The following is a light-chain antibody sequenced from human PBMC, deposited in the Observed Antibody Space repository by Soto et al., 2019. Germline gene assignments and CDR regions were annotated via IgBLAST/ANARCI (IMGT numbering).Light chain of an antibody. CDR3: QQYHIYSRT. CDR2: DAS. J-gene: IGKJ1*01. V-gene: IGKV1-5*01. Sequence: DIQMTQTPSTLSASGGDRVARTCRASQSIRRGLAWYQQKPGQAPKLLIYDASSLASGVPSRFSGSGSGTEFTLTINSLQPDDFATYYCQQYHIYSRTFGQGTKVDIK. CDR1: QSIRRG.